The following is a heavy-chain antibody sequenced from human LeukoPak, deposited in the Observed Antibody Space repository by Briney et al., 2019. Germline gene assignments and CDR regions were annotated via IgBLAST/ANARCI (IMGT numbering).Heavy chain of an antibody. J-gene: IGHJ4*02. CDR1: GFTFSSYA. V-gene: IGHV3-30*01. Sequence: GGSLRLSCAASGFTFSSYAMHWVRQAPGKGLEWVAVISYDGSNKYHADSVKGRFTISRDNSKNTLYLQMNSLRAEDTAVYYCARDGTIFGVVIYFDYWGQGTLVTVSS. CDR2: ISYDGSNK. D-gene: IGHD3-3*01. CDR3: ARDGTIFGVVIYFDY.